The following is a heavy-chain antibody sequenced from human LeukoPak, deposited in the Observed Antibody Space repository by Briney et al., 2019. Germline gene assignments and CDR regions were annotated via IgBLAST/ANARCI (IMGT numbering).Heavy chain of an antibody. Sequence: ASVKVSCKASGYTFTRYGISWVRQAPGQGLEWMGWISAYNGNTNYAQKLQGRVTMTTDTSTSTAYMELRSLRSDDTAVYYCAREGGYSYGLYGDYYGMDVWGQGTTVTVSS. V-gene: IGHV1-18*01. CDR2: ISAYNGNT. J-gene: IGHJ6*02. D-gene: IGHD5-18*01. CDR3: AREGGYSYGLYGDYYGMDV. CDR1: GYTFTRYG.